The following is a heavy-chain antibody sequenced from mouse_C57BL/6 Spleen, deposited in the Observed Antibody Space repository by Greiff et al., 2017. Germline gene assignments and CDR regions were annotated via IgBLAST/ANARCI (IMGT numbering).Heavy chain of an antibody. Sequence: EVQVVESGGGLVKPGGSLKLSCAASGFTFSSYAMSWVRQTPEKRLEWVATISDGGSYTYYPDNVKGRFTISRDNAKNNLYLQMSHLKSEDTAMYYCARLTGNAWFAYWGQGTLVTVSA. CDR2: ISDGGSYT. J-gene: IGHJ3*01. CDR3: ARLTGNAWFAY. CDR1: GFTFSSYA. D-gene: IGHD4-1*01. V-gene: IGHV5-4*01.